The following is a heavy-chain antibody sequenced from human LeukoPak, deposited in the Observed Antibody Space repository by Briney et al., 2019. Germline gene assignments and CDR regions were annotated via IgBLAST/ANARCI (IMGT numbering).Heavy chain of an antibody. J-gene: IGHJ4*02. CDR3: ARGGDGFSVLEPLL. V-gene: IGHV3-23*01. CDR1: GFTFRSYA. D-gene: IGHD1-1*01. Sequence: EGSLRLSCAASGFTFRSYAMSWVRQAPGKGLEWVSGITGSGGATYYADSVKGRFTISRDDSKNTLYLQMNSLRDEDTAVYYCARGGDGFSVLEPLLWGQGTLVTVSS. CDR2: ITGSGGAT.